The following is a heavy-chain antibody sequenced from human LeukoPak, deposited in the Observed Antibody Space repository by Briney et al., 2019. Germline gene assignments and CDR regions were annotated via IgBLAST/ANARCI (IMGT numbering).Heavy chain of an antibody. Sequence: GGSLRLSCAASGFTFSSNAMSWVRQAPGKGLEWVSVIRGSGGSTYYADSVKGRVTISRDNSKNTLYLQMKSLRAEDTAVYYCAKGGTGSTDWFDPWGQGTLVTVSS. D-gene: IGHD1-7*01. CDR1: GFTFSSNA. CDR2: IRGSGGST. V-gene: IGHV3-23*01. CDR3: AKGGTGSTDWFDP. J-gene: IGHJ5*02.